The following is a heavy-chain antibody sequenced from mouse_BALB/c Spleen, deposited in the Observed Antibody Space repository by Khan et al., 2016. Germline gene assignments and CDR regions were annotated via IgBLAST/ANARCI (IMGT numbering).Heavy chain of an antibody. CDR3: ARAGNYAY. J-gene: IGHJ3*01. CDR1: DFNIKDTY. CDR2: IDPANGNT. V-gene: IGHV14-3*02. D-gene: IGHD2-1*01. Sequence: VQLQQFGAELVKPGASVKLSCTASDFNIKDTYMHWVKQRPEQGLEWIGRIDPANGNTKYDPKFQGKATIKADTSSNTAYLQLSSLTSEDTAVYCCARAGNYAYWGQGTLVTVSA.